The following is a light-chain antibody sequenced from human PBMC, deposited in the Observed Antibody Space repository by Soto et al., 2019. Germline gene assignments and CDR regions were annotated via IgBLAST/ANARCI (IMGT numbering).Light chain of an antibody. CDR1: QSVDNF. Sequence: EIVMTQSPANLSVSPGVRANLSFRASQSVDNFLVWYQQKPGQAPRLLIYDASTRAAGIPVRFSGGGSVTDFSLTISSLQSEDYAVYYCQQCNNWWTFGQGTKVDIK. CDR3: QQCNNWWT. CDR2: DAS. V-gene: IGKV3-15*01. J-gene: IGKJ1*01.